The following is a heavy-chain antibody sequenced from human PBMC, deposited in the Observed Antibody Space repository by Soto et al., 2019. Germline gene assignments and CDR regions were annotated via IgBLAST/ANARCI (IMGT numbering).Heavy chain of an antibody. CDR2: ISYDGSNK. CDR1: GFTFSSYG. D-gene: IGHD2-21*02. J-gene: IGHJ6*02. CDR3: AKIVVVTATLDV. V-gene: IGHV3-30*18. Sequence: SLRLSCAASGFTFSSYGMHWVRQAPGKGLEWVAVISYDGSNKYYADSVKGRFTISRDNSKNTLYLQMNSLRAEDTAVYYCAKIVVVTATLDVWGQGTTVTVSS.